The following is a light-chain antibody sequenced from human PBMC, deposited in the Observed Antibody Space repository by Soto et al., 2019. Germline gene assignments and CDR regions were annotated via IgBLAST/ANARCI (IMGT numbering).Light chain of an antibody. CDR1: SSDVGGYNY. CDR3: CSCGGGYIVV. CDR2: DVS. J-gene: IGLJ2*01. Sequence: QSALTQPRSVSGSPGQSVTISCTGTSSDVGGYNYVSWYQQHPGKAPKLMIYDVSKRPSGVPDRFSGSKSGNTASLAISGLQAEDEADYYCCSCGGGYIVVFGGGTKLAVL. V-gene: IGLV2-11*01.